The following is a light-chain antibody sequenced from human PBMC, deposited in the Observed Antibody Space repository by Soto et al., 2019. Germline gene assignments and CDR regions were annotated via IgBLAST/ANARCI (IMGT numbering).Light chain of an antibody. V-gene: IGLV2-23*01. CDR3: CSYAGSSTYV. CDR2: EGS. J-gene: IGLJ1*01. CDR1: SSDVGSYNL. Sequence: SALTQPASVCGSPGQSITISCTGTSSDVGSYNLVSWYQQHPGKAPKLMIYEGSKRPSGVSNRFSGSKSGNTASLTISGLQAEDEADYYCCSYAGSSTYVFGTGTKLTVL.